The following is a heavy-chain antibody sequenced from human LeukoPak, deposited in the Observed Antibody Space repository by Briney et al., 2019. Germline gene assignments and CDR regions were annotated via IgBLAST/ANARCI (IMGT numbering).Heavy chain of an antibody. CDR3: ARHPHYYFDNTAR. Sequence: PSETLSLTCTVSGDSVRTSNSYWGWIRQPPGKGLEWTGSMYYSGNTYYNPSLKSRVTISVDTSKNQLSLRLSSVTAADTAVYYCARHPHYYFDNTARWGQGTLVTVSS. D-gene: IGHD3-22*01. CDR2: MYYSGNT. J-gene: IGHJ4*02. V-gene: IGHV4-39*01. CDR1: GDSVRTSNSY.